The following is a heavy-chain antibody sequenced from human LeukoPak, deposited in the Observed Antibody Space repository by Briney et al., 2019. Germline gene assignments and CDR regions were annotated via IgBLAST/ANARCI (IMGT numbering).Heavy chain of an antibody. J-gene: IGHJ6*02. CDR1: GFTFSSYA. CDR2: ISYDGSNK. CDR3: ARDRFGPYYGMDV. V-gene: IGHV3-30-3*01. Sequence: PGGSLRLSCAASGFTFSSYAMHWVRQAPGKGLEWVAAISYDGSNKYYADSVKGRFTISRDNSKNTLYLQMNSLRAEDTAVYYCARDRFGPYYGMDVWGQGTTVIVSS. D-gene: IGHD3/OR15-3a*01.